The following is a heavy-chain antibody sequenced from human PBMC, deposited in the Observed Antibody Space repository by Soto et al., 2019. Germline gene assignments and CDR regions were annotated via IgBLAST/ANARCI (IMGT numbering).Heavy chain of an antibody. Sequence: LRLSCAASGFFCSSYDMSWVRQAPGKGLEWVSTILVDGRTFYVDSVKGRFTISRDSSQNTVYLQMNSLTVGDTALYYCAKATATGGGAFDICGQGTMVTVSS. CDR3: AKATATGGGAFDI. D-gene: IGHD2-8*02. CDR1: GFFCSSYD. V-gene: IGHV3-23*01. J-gene: IGHJ3*02. CDR2: ILVDGRT.